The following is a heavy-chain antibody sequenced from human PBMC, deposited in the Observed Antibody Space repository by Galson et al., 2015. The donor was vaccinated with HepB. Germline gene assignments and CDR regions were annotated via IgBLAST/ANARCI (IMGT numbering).Heavy chain of an antibody. V-gene: IGHV3-23*01. D-gene: IGHD3-16*01. J-gene: IGHJ4*02. CDR3: ARVMRDSYFEY. Sequence: SLRLSCAASGFTFSNYMMSWVRQGPGKGLEGVSAISGGGDSTYYADSVKGRFPISRDNSKNTLYLQMNSLRVEDTAVYYCARVMRDSYFEYWGQGTLVTVSP. CDR1: GFTFSNYM. CDR2: ISGGGDST.